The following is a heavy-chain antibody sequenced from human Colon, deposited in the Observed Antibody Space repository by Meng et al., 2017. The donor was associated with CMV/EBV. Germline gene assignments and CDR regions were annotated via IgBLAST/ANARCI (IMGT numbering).Heavy chain of an antibody. D-gene: IGHD2-15*01. CDR2: IRTYNGHT. V-gene: IGHV1-18*01. J-gene: IGHJ6*02. CDR3: ARDGEYCSGEKCPRGSHYYDGMDV. Sequence: IRWVRQAPGQGLEWMGWIRTYNGHTNYAQKFQERVTITTDTSTNTVYMELRSLRSDDTAVYYCARDGEYCSGEKCPRGSHYYDGMDVWGQGTMVTVSS.